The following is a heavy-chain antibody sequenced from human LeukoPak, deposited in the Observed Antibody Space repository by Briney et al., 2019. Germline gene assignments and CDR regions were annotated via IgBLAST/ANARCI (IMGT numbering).Heavy chain of an antibody. CDR3: ANALIVVVPGEITHWFDP. J-gene: IGHJ5*02. Sequence: PSETLSLTCTVSGGSISTSDYYWGWIRQSPGKVLEWIGSIYYIGSTYYNPSLKSRVTISVDTSKNQFSLKMASVTAADTAVYYCANALIVVVPGEITHWFDPWGQGTLVTVTS. V-gene: IGHV4-39*01. D-gene: IGHD2-15*01. CDR2: IYYIGST. CDR1: GGSISTSDYY.